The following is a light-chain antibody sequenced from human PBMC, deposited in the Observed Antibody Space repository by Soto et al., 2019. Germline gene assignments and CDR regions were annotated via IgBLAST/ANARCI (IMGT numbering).Light chain of an antibody. V-gene: IGLV1-51*02. J-gene: IGLJ2*01. Sequence: QSVLTQPPSVSAAPGQKVTISCSGSSSNIGNNYVSWYQQLPGTAHKLLIYENNKRPSGIPDRFSGSKSGTSATLGITGLQTGDEADYYCGTWDSSLSAVVFGGGTKVTVL. CDR1: SSNIGNNY. CDR3: GTWDSSLSAVV. CDR2: ENN.